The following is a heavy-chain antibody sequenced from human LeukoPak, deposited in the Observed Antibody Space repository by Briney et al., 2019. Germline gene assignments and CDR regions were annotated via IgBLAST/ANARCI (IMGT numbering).Heavy chain of an antibody. CDR1: RFTVSSNY. CDR3: ARGRFGLSLDY. CDR2: IYSSGST. Sequence: GGSLRLSCAASRFTVSSNYMSWVRQAPGKGLEWVSLIYSSGSTYYADSVRGRFTISRDNSNNTLYLQMNSLRVEDTAVYYCARGRFGLSLDYWGQGTLVTVSS. D-gene: IGHD3-16*01. J-gene: IGHJ4*02. V-gene: IGHV3-66*01.